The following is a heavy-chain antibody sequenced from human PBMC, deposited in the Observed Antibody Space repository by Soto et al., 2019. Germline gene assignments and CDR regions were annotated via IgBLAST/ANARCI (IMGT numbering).Heavy chain of an antibody. CDR3: ARDGYSSGWHDY. CDR2: ISAYNGNT. J-gene: IGHJ4*02. CDR1: GYTFTSYG. V-gene: IGHV1-18*01. D-gene: IGHD6-19*01. Sequence: GASVKFSCKASGYTFTSYGISWVRQAPGQVLECMVWISAYNGNTNYXXKLQGRVXXTTDTSTSTAXMELRXLRSDDTDVYYCARDGYSSGWHDYWAQGTLVTVSS.